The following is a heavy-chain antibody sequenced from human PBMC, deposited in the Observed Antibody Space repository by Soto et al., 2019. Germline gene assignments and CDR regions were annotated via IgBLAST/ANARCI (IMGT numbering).Heavy chain of an antibody. Sequence: ASLKVSCKASGYTFTSYDINWVRQATGQGLEWMGWMNPNSGNTGYAQKFQGRVTMTRNTSISTAYMELSSLRSEDTAVYYCARLASGNTIFGVVIRPYYYYGMDVWGQGTTVTVSS. CDR3: ARLASGNTIFGVVIRPYYYYGMDV. V-gene: IGHV1-8*01. D-gene: IGHD3-3*01. J-gene: IGHJ6*02. CDR1: GYTFTSYD. CDR2: MNPNSGNT.